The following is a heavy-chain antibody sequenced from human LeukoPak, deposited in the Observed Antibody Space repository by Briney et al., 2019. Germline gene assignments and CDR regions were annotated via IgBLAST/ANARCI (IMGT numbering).Heavy chain of an antibody. CDR3: ARVGLYGMDV. J-gene: IGHJ6*02. CDR1: GGTFSSYA. V-gene: IGHV1-69*04. CDR2: IIPILGIA. Sequence: SVKVSCKASGGTFSSYAISWVRQAPGHGLEWMGRIIPILGIANYAQKFQGRVTITADKSTTTAYMELSSLRSADTAVYYCARVGLYGMDVWGQGTTVTVSS.